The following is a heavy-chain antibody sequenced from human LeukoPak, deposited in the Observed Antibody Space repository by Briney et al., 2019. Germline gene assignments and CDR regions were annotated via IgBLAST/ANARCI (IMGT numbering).Heavy chain of an antibody. CDR2: MNPNSGNT. D-gene: IGHD4-17*01. J-gene: IGHJ4*02. CDR3: ARAENYYGDYVDY. CDR1: GYTFTSYG. V-gene: IGHV1-8*02. Sequence: ASVKVSCKASGYTFTSYGISWVRQATGQGLEWMGWMNPNSGNTGYAQKFQGRVTMTRNTSISTAYMELSSLRSEDTAVYYCARAENYYGDYVDYWGQGTLVTVSS.